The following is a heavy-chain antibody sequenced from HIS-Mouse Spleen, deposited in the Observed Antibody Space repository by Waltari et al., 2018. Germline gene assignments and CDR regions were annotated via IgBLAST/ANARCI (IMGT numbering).Heavy chain of an antibody. J-gene: IGHJ2*01. D-gene: IGHD6-13*01. V-gene: IGHV4-39*07. Sequence: QLQLQESGPGLVKPSETLSLTCTVSGGSISSSSYYWGWIRRPPGKGLEWIGSIYYRGSTYYTPSLKSRVTISVDTSKNQFSLKLSSVTAADTAVYYCAREIPYSSSWYDWYFDLWGRGTLVTVSS. CDR1: GGSISSSSYY. CDR3: AREIPYSSSWYDWYFDL. CDR2: IYYRGST.